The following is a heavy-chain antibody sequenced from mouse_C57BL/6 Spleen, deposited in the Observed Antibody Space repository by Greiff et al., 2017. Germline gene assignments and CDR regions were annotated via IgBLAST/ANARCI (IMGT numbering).Heavy chain of an antibody. J-gene: IGHJ4*01. Sequence: QVQLQQSGTELVKPGASVKLSCKASGYTFTSYWMHWVKQRPGQGLEWIGNINPSNGGTNYNEKFKSKATLTVDKSSSTAYMQLSSLTSEDSAVYYCARGEFITTVVAEMDYWGQGTSVTVSS. D-gene: IGHD1-1*01. CDR1: GYTFTSYW. V-gene: IGHV1-53*01. CDR3: ARGEFITTVVAEMDY. CDR2: INPSNGGT.